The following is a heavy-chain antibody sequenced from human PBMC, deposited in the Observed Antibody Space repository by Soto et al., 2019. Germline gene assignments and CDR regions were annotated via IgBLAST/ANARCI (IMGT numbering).Heavy chain of an antibody. CDR2: ISGSGGST. CDR3: AKAPTNYGSGSYYYY. Sequence: EVQLLESGGGLVQPGGSLRLSCAASGFTFSSYVMSWVRQAPGKGLEWVSAISGSGGSTYYADSVKGRFTISRDNSKNTLYLQMNSLRAEDTAVYYSAKAPTNYGSGSYYYYWGQGTLVTVSS. V-gene: IGHV3-23*01. CDR1: GFTFSSYV. D-gene: IGHD3-10*01. J-gene: IGHJ4*02.